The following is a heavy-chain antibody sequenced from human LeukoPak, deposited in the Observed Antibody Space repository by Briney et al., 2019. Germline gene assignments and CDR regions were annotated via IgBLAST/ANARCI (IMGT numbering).Heavy chain of an antibody. Sequence: SSETLSLTCTVSGYSISSGYYWGWIRQPPGKGLEWIGSIYHSGSTYYNPSLKSRVTISVDTSKNQFSLKLSSVTAADTAVYYCARQGWHYYDSSGYYSLVNPWGQGTLVTVSS. J-gene: IGHJ5*02. CDR2: IYHSGST. CDR3: ARQGWHYYDSSGYYSLVNP. D-gene: IGHD3-22*01. V-gene: IGHV4-38-2*02. CDR1: GYSISSGYY.